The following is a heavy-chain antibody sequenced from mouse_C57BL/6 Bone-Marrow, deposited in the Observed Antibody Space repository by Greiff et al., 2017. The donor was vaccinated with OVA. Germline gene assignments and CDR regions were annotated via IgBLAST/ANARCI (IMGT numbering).Heavy chain of an antibody. J-gene: IGHJ2*01. CDR3: ARWLLPPYYFDY. CDR2: INPSTGGT. CDR1: GYSFTGYY. D-gene: IGHD2-3*01. Sequence: VQLQQSGPELVKPGASVKISCKASGYSFTGYYMNWVKQSPEQSLEWIGEINPSTGGTTYNQKFKAKATLTVDTSSSTAYMQLKSLTSEDAAVDDCARWLLPPYYFDYWGQGTTLTVSS. V-gene: IGHV1-42*01.